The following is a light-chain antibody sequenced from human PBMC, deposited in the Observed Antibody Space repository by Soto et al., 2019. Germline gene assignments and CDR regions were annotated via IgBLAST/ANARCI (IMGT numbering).Light chain of an antibody. J-gene: IGKJ2*01. CDR1: QSISSW. Sequence: DIQMTQSPSTLSASVGDRVTITCLASQSISSWLAWYQQKPGKAPKLLIYKASSLESGVPSRFSGSGSGTEFTPTISSLQPDDFATYYCQQYNSYSYTFGQGTKV. CDR3: QQYNSYSYT. V-gene: IGKV1-5*03. CDR2: KAS.